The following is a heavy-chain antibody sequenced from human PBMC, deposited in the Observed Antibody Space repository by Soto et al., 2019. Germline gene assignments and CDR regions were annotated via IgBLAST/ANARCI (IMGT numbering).Heavy chain of an antibody. J-gene: IGHJ6*01. CDR3: ATYYYGSGSYYYYYYGMDV. D-gene: IGHD3-10*01. V-gene: IGHV1-2*02. CDR1: AYTFTGYY. CDR2: INPNSGGT. Sequence: SVKVSCKASAYTFTGYYMHWVRQAPGQGLEWMGGINPNSGGTNYAQKFQGRVTMTRDTSISTAYMELSRLRSDVTAVYYCATYYYGSGSYYYYYYGMDVWGQGTTVTVSS.